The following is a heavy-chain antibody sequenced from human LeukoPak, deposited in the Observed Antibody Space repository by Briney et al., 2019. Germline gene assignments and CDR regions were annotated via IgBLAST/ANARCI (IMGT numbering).Heavy chain of an antibody. CDR3: ARATSTVTTSSYNPYYYYYYMDV. V-gene: IGHV4-39*07. J-gene: IGHJ6*03. CDR2: IYYSGST. D-gene: IGHD4-17*01. Sequence: SETLVLTCTVSGGSISSSSYYWGWIRQPPGKGLEWIGSIYYSGSTYYNPSLKSRVTISVDTSKNQFSLKLSSVTAADTAVYYCARATSTVTTSSYNPYYYYYYMDVWGKGTTVTVSS. CDR1: GGSISSSSYY.